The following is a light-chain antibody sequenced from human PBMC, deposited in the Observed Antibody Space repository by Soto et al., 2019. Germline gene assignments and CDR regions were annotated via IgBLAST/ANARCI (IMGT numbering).Light chain of an antibody. J-gene: IGKJ1*01. CDR3: QHYNSYSEA. CDR2: KAP. Sequence: DIQMTQSPSTLSGSVGDRVTITCRASQTISSWLAWYQQKPGKAPKLLIYKAPTLKSGVPSRFSGSGSGTEFTLTISSLQPDDFATYYCQHYNSYSEAFAQGTKVDLK. CDR1: QTISSW. V-gene: IGKV1-5*03.